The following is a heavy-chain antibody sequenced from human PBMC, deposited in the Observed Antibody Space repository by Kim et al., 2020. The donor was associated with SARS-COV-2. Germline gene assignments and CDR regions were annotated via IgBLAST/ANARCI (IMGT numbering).Heavy chain of an antibody. D-gene: IGHD6-13*01. CDR1: GFTFSSYG. J-gene: IGHJ4*02. CDR2: ISYDGSNK. Sequence: GGSLRLSCAASGFTFSSYGMHWVRQAPGKGLEWVAVISYDGSNKYYADSVKGRFTISRDNSKNTLYLQMNSLRAEDTAVYYCARDFGIAALDFDYWGQGTLVTVSS. CDR3: ARDFGIAALDFDY. V-gene: IGHV3-33*05.